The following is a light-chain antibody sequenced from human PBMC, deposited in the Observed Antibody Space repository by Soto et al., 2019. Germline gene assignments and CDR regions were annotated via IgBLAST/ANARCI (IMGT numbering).Light chain of an antibody. CDR3: SSYTGSSTLV. J-gene: IGLJ1*01. Sequence: QSALTQPASVSGSPGQSITISCTGTSSDVGHYDFVSWYQQHPGKAPKLMIYEVSNRPSGVSNRFSGSKSGNTASLTISGLQAEDEADYYCSSYTGSSTLVFGTGTKVTV. CDR1: SSDVGHYDF. V-gene: IGLV2-14*01. CDR2: EVS.